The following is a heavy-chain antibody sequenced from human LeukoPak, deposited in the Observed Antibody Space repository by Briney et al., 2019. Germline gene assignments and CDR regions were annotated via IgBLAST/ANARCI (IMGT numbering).Heavy chain of an antibody. Sequence: GASVKVSCKASGYTFTGYYMHWVRRAPGQGLEWMGWINPNSGGTNYAQKFQGRVTMTRDTSISTAYMELSRLRSDDTAVYYCARDRRIAVAGTGMDYWGQGTLVTVSS. CDR2: INPNSGGT. D-gene: IGHD6-19*01. J-gene: IGHJ4*02. CDR3: ARDRRIAVAGTGMDY. V-gene: IGHV1-2*02. CDR1: GYTFTGYY.